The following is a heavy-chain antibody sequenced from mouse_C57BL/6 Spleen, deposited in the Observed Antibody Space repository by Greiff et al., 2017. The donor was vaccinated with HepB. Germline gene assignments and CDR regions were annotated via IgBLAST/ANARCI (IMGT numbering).Heavy chain of an antibody. CDR1: GFNIKDDY. CDR2: IDPENGDT. Sequence: EVQLQQSGAELVRPGASVKLSCTASGFNIKDDYMHWVKQRPEQGLEWIGWIDPENGDTEYASKFQGKATITADTSSNTAYLQLSSLTSEDTAVYYCTTFGYDYYAMDYWGQGTSVTVSS. J-gene: IGHJ4*01. V-gene: IGHV14-4*01. D-gene: IGHD2-2*01. CDR3: TTFGYDYYAMDY.